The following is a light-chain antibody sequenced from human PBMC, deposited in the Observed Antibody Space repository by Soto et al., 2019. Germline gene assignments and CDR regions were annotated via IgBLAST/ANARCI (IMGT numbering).Light chain of an antibody. CDR3: SSYTSSTTYV. CDR2: DVS. J-gene: IGLJ1*01. V-gene: IGLV2-14*01. Sequence: QSVLTQPASVSGSPGQSITISCTGSSSDVGGFGFVSWYQQHPGKAPKVMIYDVSNRPSGVSNRFSGSKSGNTASLTISGLQAEDEADYYGSSYTSSTTYVFGTGTKVTVL. CDR1: SSDVGGFGF.